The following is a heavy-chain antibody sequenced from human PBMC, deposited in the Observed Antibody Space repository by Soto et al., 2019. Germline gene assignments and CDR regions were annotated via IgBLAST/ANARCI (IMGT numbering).Heavy chain of an antibody. CDR3: AKAGGSGRGLYFDY. V-gene: IGHV3-30*18. CDR1: GFTFSSYG. J-gene: IGHJ4*02. CDR2: ISYDGSNK. Sequence: GGSLRLSCAASGFTFSSYGMHWVRQAPGKGLEWVAVISYDGSNKYYADSVKGRFTISRDNSKNTLYLQMNSLRAEDTAVYYCAKAGGSGRGLYFDYWGQGTLVTVSS. D-gene: IGHD2-15*01.